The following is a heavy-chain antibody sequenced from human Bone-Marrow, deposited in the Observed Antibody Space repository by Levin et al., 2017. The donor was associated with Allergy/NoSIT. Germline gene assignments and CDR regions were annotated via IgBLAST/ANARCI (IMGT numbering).Heavy chain of an antibody. CDR2: ISYDGSNQ. Sequence: GESLKISCAASGFSFSSYAMHWVRQAPGKGLEWVALISYDGSNQYYADSVQGRFTISRDNSKNTLDLQIDSLRPEDTAIYYCAKITVSVLPDYWGHGTLVTVSS. CDR3: AKITVSVLPDY. D-gene: IGHD6-19*01. V-gene: IGHV3-30*18. J-gene: IGHJ4*01. CDR1: GFSFSSYA.